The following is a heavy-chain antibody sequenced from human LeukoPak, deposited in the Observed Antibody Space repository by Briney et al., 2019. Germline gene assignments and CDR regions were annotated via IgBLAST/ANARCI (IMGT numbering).Heavy chain of an antibody. Sequence: SVKVSCKASGGTFSSYAISWVRQAPGQGLEWMGRIIPILGIANYAQKFQGRVTITADKSTSTAYMELSSLRSEDAAVYYCARDPTGNSGWYRDFDYWGQGTLVTVSS. D-gene: IGHD6-19*01. CDR1: GGTFSSYA. CDR3: ARDPTGNSGWYRDFDY. CDR2: IIPILGIA. J-gene: IGHJ4*02. V-gene: IGHV1-69*04.